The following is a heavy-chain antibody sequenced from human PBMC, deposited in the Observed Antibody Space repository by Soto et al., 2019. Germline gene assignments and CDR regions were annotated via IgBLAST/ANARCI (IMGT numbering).Heavy chain of an antibody. Sequence: QVQLVQSGAEVKKPGSSVTVSCKASGGTFGNSAISWVRQAPGQGLEWMGGIMPIFPTPDYAQKFQGRVTINPDESTSTAYMEWTSLRSEDTAVYYCARDKARHHIGGNYYYGMDVWGQGTTVTV. CDR1: GGTFGNSA. CDR2: IMPIFPTP. D-gene: IGHD1-26*01. J-gene: IGHJ6*02. V-gene: IGHV1-69*05. CDR3: ARDKARHHIGGNYYYGMDV.